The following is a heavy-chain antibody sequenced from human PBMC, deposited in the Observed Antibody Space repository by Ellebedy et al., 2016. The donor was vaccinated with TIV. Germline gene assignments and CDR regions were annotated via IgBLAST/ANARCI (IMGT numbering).Heavy chain of an antibody. CDR3: ASVPSAGADF. CDR1: GGTFSNYA. D-gene: IGHD1-14*01. Sequence: ASVKVSFKASGGTFSNYAVSWVRQAPGQRLEWLGVLDPRLGSTVYAEKLQGRITMTRDTSTRTVYLELRSLRPEDAAMYYGASVPSAGADFWGQGTLVTVSS. J-gene: IGHJ4*02. V-gene: IGHV1-46*04. CDR2: LDPRLGST.